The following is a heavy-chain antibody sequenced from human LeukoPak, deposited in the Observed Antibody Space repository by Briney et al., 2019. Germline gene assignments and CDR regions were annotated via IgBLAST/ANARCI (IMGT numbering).Heavy chain of an antibody. D-gene: IGHD4-17*01. Sequence: GGPLRLSCAASGFTFSSYSMNWVRQAPGKGLEWVSSISSSSSYIYYADSVKGRFTISRDNAKNSLYLQMNSLRAEDTAVYYCARVGDYGGAFDIWGQGTMVTVSS. CDR3: ARVGDYGGAFDI. CDR1: GFTFSSYS. J-gene: IGHJ3*02. CDR2: ISSSSSYI. V-gene: IGHV3-21*01.